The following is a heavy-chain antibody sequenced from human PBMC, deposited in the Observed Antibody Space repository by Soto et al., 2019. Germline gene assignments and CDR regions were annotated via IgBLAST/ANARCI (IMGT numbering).Heavy chain of an antibody. CDR1: GGSLSSSSYY. CDR3: ARHDWEYNGNYWYLSSLFDY. V-gene: IGHV4-39*01. CDR2: IYYSGST. Sequence: PSVTLSLPCSVSGGSLSSSSYYWGWIRHPPGKGPAWIGSIYYSGSTYYNPSLKSRVTISFATSKNQSSLKLSSVTAAETAVYYCARHDWEYNGNYWYLSSLFDYWGQGTLVTVSS. J-gene: IGHJ4*02. D-gene: IGHD1-7*01.